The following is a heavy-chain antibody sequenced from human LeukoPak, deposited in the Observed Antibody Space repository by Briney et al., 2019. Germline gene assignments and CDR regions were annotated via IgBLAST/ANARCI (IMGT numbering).Heavy chain of an antibody. CDR3: ARGDGYCSSTSCYTPFDY. V-gene: IGHV3-30-3*01. Sequence: PGRSLRLSCAASGFTFSSYAMHWVRQAPGKGLEWVAVISYDGSNKYYADSVKGRFTISRDNSNNTLYLQMNSLRAEDTAVYYCARGDGYCSSTSCYTPFDYWGQGTLVTVSS. D-gene: IGHD2-2*02. J-gene: IGHJ4*02. CDR2: ISYDGSNK. CDR1: GFTFSSYA.